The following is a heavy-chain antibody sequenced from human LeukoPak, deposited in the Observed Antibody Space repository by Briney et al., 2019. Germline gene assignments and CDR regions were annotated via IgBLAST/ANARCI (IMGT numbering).Heavy chain of an antibody. CDR2: INLSGST. D-gene: IGHD3-22*01. CDR1: GGSFSGYY. J-gene: IGHJ5*02. CDR3: PGGGGTRIVPSTLNWFDP. Sequence: SETLSLTRAVYGGSFSGYYWSWSPDPPGKGLECIGEINLSGSTKYNPSLKSQVTISVETSNNQFSLKMKSFTAAEPVLYYCPGGGGTRIVPSTLNWFDPWGQGTLVTVSS. V-gene: IGHV4-34*01.